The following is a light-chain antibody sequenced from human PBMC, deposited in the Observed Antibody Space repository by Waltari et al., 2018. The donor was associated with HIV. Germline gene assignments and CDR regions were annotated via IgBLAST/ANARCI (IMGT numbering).Light chain of an antibody. J-gene: IGLJ2*01. CDR1: SSHVGGHNL. CDR3: CAYAGSTTYVI. Sequence: HSALTPPAPASGSPGQSITISCTGTSSHVGGHNLFSWYQQHPGQAPKLMIYEVSKRPSGVSNRFSGSKSGNTASLTISGLQAEDEADYYCCAYAGSTTYVIFGGGTKLTVL. V-gene: IGLV2-23*02. CDR2: EVS.